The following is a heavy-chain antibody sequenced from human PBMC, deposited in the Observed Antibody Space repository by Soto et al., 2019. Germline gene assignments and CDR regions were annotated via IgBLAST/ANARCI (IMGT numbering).Heavy chain of an antibody. V-gene: IGHV3-23*01. CDR2: VSASGDST. CDR3: ATKGCTFGGVILH. D-gene: IGHD3-16*02. Sequence: EVQLLESGGGLVQPGGSLRLSCAASGFTFSSYAMSWVRQAPGKGLEWVSVVSASGDSTYYADSVKGRFTISRDNSKDTLYLQMNSLRAEDTAVCYCATKGCTFGGVILHWGQGTLVTVSS. J-gene: IGHJ4*02. CDR1: GFTFSSYA.